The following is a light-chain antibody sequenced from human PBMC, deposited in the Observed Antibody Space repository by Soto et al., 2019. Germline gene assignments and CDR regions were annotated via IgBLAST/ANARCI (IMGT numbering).Light chain of an antibody. V-gene: IGKV1-39*01. Sequence: DIQLTQSPYSLSASVGARVALTGLASQSISNSLNWYQQKPGRAPKLLIYAASSLQSGVPSRFSGSGSGTDFILTISSLQPEDFATYYCQQSYSTPRDFGQGTRLEIK. CDR1: QSISNS. CDR3: QQSYSTPRD. J-gene: IGKJ5*01. CDR2: AAS.